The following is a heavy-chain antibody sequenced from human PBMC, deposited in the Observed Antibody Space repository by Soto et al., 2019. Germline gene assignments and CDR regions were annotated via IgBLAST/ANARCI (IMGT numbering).Heavy chain of an antibody. Sequence: PGGSLRLSCAASGFTSSSYAMSWVRQTPGKGLEWVSSIGASGGNIYYADSVKGRFTISRDNSKNTLYLQMNSLRAEDTAVYYCAKDRRSTYGSGSYPVDYWGHGTLFNDSS. CDR1: GFTSSSYA. J-gene: IGHJ4*01. CDR3: AKDRRSTYGSGSYPVDY. D-gene: IGHD3-10*01. V-gene: IGHV3-23*01. CDR2: IGASGGNI.